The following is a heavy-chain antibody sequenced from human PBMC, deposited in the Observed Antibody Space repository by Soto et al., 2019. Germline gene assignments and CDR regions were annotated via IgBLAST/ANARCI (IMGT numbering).Heavy chain of an antibody. V-gene: IGHV4-30-2*01. J-gene: IGHJ4*02. CDR3: ARAGGLGAVAADY. CDR1: GGSISSGGYS. CDR2: IYHSGST. D-gene: IGHD6-19*01. Sequence: QLQLQESGSGLVKPSQTLSLTCAVSGGSISSGGYSWSWIRQPPGKGLEWIGYIYHSGSTYYNPSLESRVTISVDRSKNQFSLKLSSVTAADTAVYYGARAGGLGAVAADYWGQGTLVTVSS.